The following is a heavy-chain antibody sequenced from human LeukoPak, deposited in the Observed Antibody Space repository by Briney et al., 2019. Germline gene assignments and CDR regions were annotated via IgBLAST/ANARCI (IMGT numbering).Heavy chain of an antibody. V-gene: IGHV3-21*01. CDR3: AKGPRIITIFGVVMSYYFDY. D-gene: IGHD3-3*01. CDR1: GFSFSDYT. CDR2: ISSTDSYI. Sequence: GGSLRLSCAASGFSFSDYTMNWVRRAPGRGLEFVSCISSTDSYIFHADSVKGRFTISRDNAKTALYLQMNSLSADDTAVYYCAKGPRIITIFGVVMSYYFDYWGQGTLVTVSS. J-gene: IGHJ4*02.